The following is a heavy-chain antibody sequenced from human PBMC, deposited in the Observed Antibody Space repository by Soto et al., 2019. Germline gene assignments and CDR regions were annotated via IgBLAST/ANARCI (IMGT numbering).Heavy chain of an antibody. CDR2: IYYSGST. Sequence: PSETLSLTCTVSGGSISSYYWSWIRQPPGKGLEWIGYIYYSGSTNYNPSLKSRVTISVDTSTNQFSLKLSSVTAADTAVYYCARESSIAAAGPIYYYYYGMDVWGQGTTVTVSS. D-gene: IGHD6-13*01. J-gene: IGHJ6*02. V-gene: IGHV4-59*01. CDR3: ARESSIAAAGPIYYYYYGMDV. CDR1: GGSISSYY.